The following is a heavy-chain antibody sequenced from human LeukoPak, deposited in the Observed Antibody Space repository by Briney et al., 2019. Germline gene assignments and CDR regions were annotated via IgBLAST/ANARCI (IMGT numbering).Heavy chain of an antibody. V-gene: IGHV3-30-3*01. CDR3: ARERYYYGSGSFQYYFDY. Sequence: GGSLRLSCAASGFTFSSYAMHWVRQAPGKGLEWVAVISYDGSNKYYADSVKGRFTISRDNSKNTLYLQMNSLRAEDTAVYYCARERYYYGSGSFQYYFDYWGQGTLVTVSS. CDR1: GFTFSSYA. CDR2: ISYDGSNK. D-gene: IGHD3-10*01. J-gene: IGHJ4*02.